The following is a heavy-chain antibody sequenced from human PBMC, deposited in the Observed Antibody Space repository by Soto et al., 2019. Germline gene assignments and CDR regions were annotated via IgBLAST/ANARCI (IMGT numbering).Heavy chain of an antibody. V-gene: IGHV4-31*03. J-gene: IGHJ6*02. Sequence: SETLSLTCTVSGGSISSGGYDWSWIRQHPGKGLEWIGYIYYSGSTYYNPSLKSRVTISVDTSKNQFSLKLSSVTAADTAVYYCARDIQNYGMDVWGQGTTVTVSS. CDR1: GGSISSGGYD. CDR3: ARDIQNYGMDV. CDR2: IYYSGST.